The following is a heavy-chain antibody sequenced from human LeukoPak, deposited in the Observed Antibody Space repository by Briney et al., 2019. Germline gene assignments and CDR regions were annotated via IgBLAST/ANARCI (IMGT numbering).Heavy chain of an antibody. D-gene: IGHD6-19*01. J-gene: IGHJ4*02. CDR1: GFTFSSYS. CDR3: AKMLDKVISGRYEDY. Sequence: GRSLRLSCAASGFTFSSYSMHWVRQAPGKGLEWVAVISYDGSNKYYADSVKGRFTISRDNSKNTLYLQLNSQRAEDTAVYYCAKMLDKVISGRYEDYWGQGTLVTVSS. V-gene: IGHV3-30*18. CDR2: ISYDGSNK.